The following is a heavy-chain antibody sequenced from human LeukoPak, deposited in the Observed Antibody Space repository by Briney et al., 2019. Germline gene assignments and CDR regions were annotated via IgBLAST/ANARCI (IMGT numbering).Heavy chain of an antibody. Sequence: PGGSLRLSCAASGFTFSTYSMNWVRQAPGKGLEWVSYISSSGTIYYADSVKGRFTISSDNAKNSLYLQMNSLRAEDTAMYHCAKGSYDSSGYNYAFDIWGQGTFVTVSS. D-gene: IGHD3-22*01. CDR1: GFTFSTYS. CDR2: ISSSGTI. V-gene: IGHV3-48*01. J-gene: IGHJ3*02. CDR3: AKGSYDSSGYNYAFDI.